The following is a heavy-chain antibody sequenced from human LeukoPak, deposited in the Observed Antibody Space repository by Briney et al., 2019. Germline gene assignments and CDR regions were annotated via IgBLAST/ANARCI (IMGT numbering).Heavy chain of an antibody. CDR1: GGSFSGYY. D-gene: IGHD6-19*01. CDR2: INHSGST. V-gene: IGHV4-34*01. CDR3: ASGLGAGRPYYYYMDV. J-gene: IGHJ6*03. Sequence: SETLSLTCAVYGGSFSGYYWSWIRQPPGKGLEWIGEINHSGSTNYNPSLKSRVTISVDTSKNQFSLKLSSVTAADTAVYYCASGLGAGRPYYYYMDVWGKGTTVTVSS.